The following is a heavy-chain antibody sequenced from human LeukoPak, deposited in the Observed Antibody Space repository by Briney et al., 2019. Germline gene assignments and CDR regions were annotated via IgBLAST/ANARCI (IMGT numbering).Heavy chain of an antibody. CDR2: IYKIGTN. D-gene: IGHD2-15*01. CDR1: GDSVTGYF. Sequence: SETLSLTCTVFGDSVTGYFLNWVRQAPGKGLEWIGHIYKIGTNNYNPALKSRLTTSADTSKTQFSLQLRSVKAADTVGYYCVIGVGWQPDYWGQGALLTVS. J-gene: IGHJ4*02. CDR3: VIGVGWQPDY. V-gene: IGHV4-59*02.